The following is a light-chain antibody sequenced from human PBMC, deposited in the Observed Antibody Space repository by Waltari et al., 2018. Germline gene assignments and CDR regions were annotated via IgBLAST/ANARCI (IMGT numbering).Light chain of an antibody. J-gene: IGLJ2*01. CDR1: IPNIECHT. Sequence: QPVLTQPPSASGTHGPRVTMSCSDSIPNIECHTVNWYQQFPGTAPKLLIYSDKQRPPGVPDRFSGSKSGTSASLAISGLQSEDEADFYCAAWDDSLNGPVFGGGTKLAVL. CDR2: SDK. CDR3: AAWDDSLNGPV. V-gene: IGLV1-44*01.